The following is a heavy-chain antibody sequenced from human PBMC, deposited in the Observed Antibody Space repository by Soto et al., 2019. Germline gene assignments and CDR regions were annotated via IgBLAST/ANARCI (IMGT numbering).Heavy chain of an antibody. V-gene: IGHV1-18*01. Sequence: QVQLVQSGAEVKKPGASVKVSCKASGYTFTSYGISWVRQAPGQGLEWMGWISAYNGNTNYAQKLQGRVTMTTVTSTSTTYMELRSLRSDDTAVYYCARSGSSTSPPGNWFDPWGQGTLVTVSS. CDR3: ARSGSSTSPPGNWFDP. D-gene: IGHD2-2*01. CDR1: GYTFTSYG. J-gene: IGHJ5*02. CDR2: ISAYNGNT.